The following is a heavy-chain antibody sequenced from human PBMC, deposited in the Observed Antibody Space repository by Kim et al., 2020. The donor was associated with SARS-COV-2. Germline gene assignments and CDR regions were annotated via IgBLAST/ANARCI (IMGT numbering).Heavy chain of an antibody. CDR1: GGSISSSSYY. V-gene: IGHV4-39*02. D-gene: IGHD3-10*01. Sequence: SQTLSLTCTVSGGSISSSSYYWGWIRQPPGKGLEWIGSIYYSGSTYYNPSLKSRVTISVDTSKNQFSLKLSSVTAADTAVYYCAREALWFGEPQGPRGENYGMDVWGQGTTVTVSS. CDR2: IYYSGST. CDR3: AREALWFGEPQGPRGENYGMDV. J-gene: IGHJ6*02.